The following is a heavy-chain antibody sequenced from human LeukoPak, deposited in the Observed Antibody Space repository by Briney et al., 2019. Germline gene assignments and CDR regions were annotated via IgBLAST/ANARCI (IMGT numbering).Heavy chain of an antibody. CDR1: GGSISSSSYY. Sequence: SETLSLTCTVSGGSISSSSYYWGWIRQPPGKGLEWIGSIYYSGSTYYNPSLKSRVTISVDTSKNQFSLKLSSVTAADTAVYYCAVPSTGGNLGYWGQGTLVIVSS. CDR3: AVPSTGGNLGY. V-gene: IGHV4-39*01. D-gene: IGHD4-23*01. J-gene: IGHJ4*02. CDR2: IYYSGST.